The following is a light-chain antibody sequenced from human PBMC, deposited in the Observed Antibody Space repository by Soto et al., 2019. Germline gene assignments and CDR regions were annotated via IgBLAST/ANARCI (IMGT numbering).Light chain of an antibody. Sequence: EIVFMQSPGTLSLSPEERATLSCRASQSVSSSYLAWYQQKPGQAPRLLIYGASTRATGTPARFAGSGSGTDFTLTISSLEPEDFAVYYCQQRQHWPPVTFGQGTRLEFK. CDR2: GAS. CDR3: QQRQHWPPVT. CDR1: QSVSSSY. J-gene: IGKJ5*01. V-gene: IGKV3D-20*02.